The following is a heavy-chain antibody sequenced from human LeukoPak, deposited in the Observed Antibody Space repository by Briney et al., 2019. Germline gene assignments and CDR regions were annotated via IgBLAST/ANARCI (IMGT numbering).Heavy chain of an antibody. Sequence: PSETLPLTCTVSGGSISSYYWSWIRQPPGKGLEWIGYIYYSGSTNYNPSLKSRVTISVDTSKSQFSLKLSSVAAADSAVYYCARHGGGWYYFDYWGQGTLVTVSS. CDR2: IYYSGST. J-gene: IGHJ4*02. V-gene: IGHV4-59*08. CDR1: GGSISSYY. CDR3: ARHGGGWYYFDY. D-gene: IGHD6-19*01.